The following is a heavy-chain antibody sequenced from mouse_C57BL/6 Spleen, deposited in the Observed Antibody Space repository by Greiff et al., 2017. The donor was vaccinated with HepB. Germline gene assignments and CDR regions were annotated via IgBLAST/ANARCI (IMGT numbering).Heavy chain of an antibody. D-gene: IGHD2-3*01. CDR1: GYTFTDYY. Sequence: QVQLQQSGAELVRPGASVKLSCKASGYTFTDYYINWVKQRPGQGLEWIARIYPGSGNTYYNEKFKGKATLTAEKSSSTAYMQLSSLTSEDSAVYFCARGWLLRYFDYWGQGTTLTVSS. V-gene: IGHV1-76*01. CDR3: ARGWLLRYFDY. J-gene: IGHJ2*01. CDR2: IYPGSGNT.